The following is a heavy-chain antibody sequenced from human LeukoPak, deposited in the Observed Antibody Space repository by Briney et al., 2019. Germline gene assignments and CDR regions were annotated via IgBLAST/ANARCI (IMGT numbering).Heavy chain of an antibody. CDR2: IYPADSDT. CDR3: ARQSAGVDY. D-gene: IGHD3-10*01. V-gene: IGHV5-51*01. CDR1: GYSFSSSW. J-gene: IGHJ4*02. Sequence: HGESLKISCKGSGYSFSSSWIGWVRQMPGKGLEWMGIIYPADSDTRYSPSFQGQVTISADKSINTAYQQWSSLKASDTAMYYCARQSAGVDYWGQGTLVTVSS.